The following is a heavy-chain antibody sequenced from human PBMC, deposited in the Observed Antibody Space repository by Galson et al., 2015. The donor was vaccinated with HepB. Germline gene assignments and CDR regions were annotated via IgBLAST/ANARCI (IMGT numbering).Heavy chain of an antibody. CDR3: TSSSGYYSRIAY. J-gene: IGHJ4*02. CDR1: GFPFSGSA. CDR2: IRSKANSYAT. V-gene: IGHV3-73*01. D-gene: IGHD3-22*01. Sequence: SLRLSCAASGFPFSGSAMHWVRQASGKGLEWVGRIRSKANSYATAYAASVKGRFTMSRDDSKNTAYLQMNSLKTEDTAVYYCTSSSGYYSRIAYWGQGTLVTVSS.